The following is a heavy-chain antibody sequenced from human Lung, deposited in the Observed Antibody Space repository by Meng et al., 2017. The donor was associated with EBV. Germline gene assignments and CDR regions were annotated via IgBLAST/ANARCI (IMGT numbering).Heavy chain of an antibody. CDR2: IYYSGST. J-gene: IGHJ4*02. Sequence: LQDWGPGLVKPSPTLALACTVLCVCICSCDSYWSWLRQPPGKGLEWIGYIYYSGSTYYSPSLKSRVTISVDTSKNQFSLKLSSVTAADTAVYYCARGPTTYFDYWGQGTLVTVSS. CDR3: ARGPTTYFDY. V-gene: IGHV4-30-4*01. D-gene: IGHD4-17*01. CDR1: CVCICSCDSY.